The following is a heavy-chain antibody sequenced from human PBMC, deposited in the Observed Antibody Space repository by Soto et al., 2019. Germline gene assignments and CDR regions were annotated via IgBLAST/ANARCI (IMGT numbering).Heavy chain of an antibody. CDR3: ARRVPFKDYFGY. J-gene: IGHJ4*02. V-gene: IGHV4-39*02. CDR1: GGSISSSTYC. D-gene: IGHD3-3*01. CDR2: ICYTGNT. Sequence: QLQLHESGPGLVKPSETLSLTCTISGGSISSSTYCWDWIRQPPGKGLEWIASICYTGNTYYSPSLKSRVTISVDESGIRFSLKLSSVTPADTAVFYCARRVPFKDYFGYWGQGTLVTVSS.